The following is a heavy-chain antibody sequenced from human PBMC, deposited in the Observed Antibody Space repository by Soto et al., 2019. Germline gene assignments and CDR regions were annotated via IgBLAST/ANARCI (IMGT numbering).Heavy chain of an antibody. CDR2: INHSGST. D-gene: IGHD3-10*01. Sequence: SETLSLTCAVYGGSFSGYYLSWIRQPTGKGLEWIGEINHSGSTNYNPSLKSRVTISVDTSKNQFSLKLSSVTAADTAVYYCARRAGYYYGSGSYYNPIRPYYYYYMDVWGKGTTVTVSS. CDR3: ARRAGYYYGSGSYYNPIRPYYYYYMDV. J-gene: IGHJ6*03. CDR1: GGSFSGYY. V-gene: IGHV4-34*01.